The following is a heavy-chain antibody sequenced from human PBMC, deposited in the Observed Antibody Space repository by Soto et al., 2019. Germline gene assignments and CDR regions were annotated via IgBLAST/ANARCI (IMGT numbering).Heavy chain of an antibody. CDR1: GFTFSSYS. D-gene: IGHD4-17*01. J-gene: IGHJ5*02. CDR3: ARGPVGYGDYEGCFDP. V-gene: IGHV3-21*01. Sequence: GGSLRLSCAASGFTFSSYSMNWVRQAPGKGLEWVSSISSSSSYIYYADSVKGRFTISRDNAKNSLYLQMNSLRAEDTAVYYCARGPVGYGDYEGCFDPWGQGTLVTVSS. CDR2: ISSSSSYI.